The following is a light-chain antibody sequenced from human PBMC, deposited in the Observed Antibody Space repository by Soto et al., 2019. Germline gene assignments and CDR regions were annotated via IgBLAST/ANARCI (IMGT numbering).Light chain of an antibody. CDR3: TSWTTSTTMI. CDR1: SSDIDAYNF. J-gene: IGLJ2*01. CDR2: DVN. V-gene: IGLV2-14*03. Sequence: QSVLTQPASVSGSPGQSITISCTGTSSDIDAYNFVSWYQQHPGKAPKLMLYDVNIRPSGVSSRFSGSKSGNTASLTISWLQAEDEAYYYCTSWTTSTTMIFGGGTKLAVL.